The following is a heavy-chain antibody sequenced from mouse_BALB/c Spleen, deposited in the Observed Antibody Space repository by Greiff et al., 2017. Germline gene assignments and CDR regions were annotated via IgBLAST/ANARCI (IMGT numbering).Heavy chain of an antibody. CDR1: GFTFSSYT. Sequence: EVQRVESGGGLVQPGGSLKLSCAASGFTFSSYTMSWVRQTPEKRLEWVAYISNGGGSTYYPDTVKGRFTISRDNAKNTLYLQMSSLKSEDTAMYYCARGTGDYAMDYWGQGTSVTVSS. CDR2: ISNGGGST. V-gene: IGHV5-12-2*01. CDR3: ARGTGDYAMDY. D-gene: IGHD2-14*01. J-gene: IGHJ4*01.